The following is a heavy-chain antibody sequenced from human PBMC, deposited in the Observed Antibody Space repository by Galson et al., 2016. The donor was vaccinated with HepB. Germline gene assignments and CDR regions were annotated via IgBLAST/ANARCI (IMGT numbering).Heavy chain of an antibody. CDR2: ISAYTGDT. CDR1: GYTFTSNG. Sequence: SVKVSCKASGYTFTSNGFSWVRQAPGQGLEWLGWISAYTGDTNYAQNLQGRVTMTTDTSTYTAYMELRSLRSDDTAVYYCARDPSTPTNFYYYGMDVWGRGTTVTVSS. CDR3: ARDPSTPTNFYYYGMDV. V-gene: IGHV1-18*01. J-gene: IGHJ6*02. D-gene: IGHD2-2*01.